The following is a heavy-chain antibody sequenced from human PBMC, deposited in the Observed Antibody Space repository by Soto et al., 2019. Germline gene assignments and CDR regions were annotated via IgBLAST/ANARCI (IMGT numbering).Heavy chain of an antibody. V-gene: IGHV3-33*01. CDR1: GFAFRSYG. J-gene: IGHJ6*04. D-gene: IGHD5-18*01. CDR2: IWYDGSNK. CDR3: ATDPSVREQLWLTRSYYYGMGV. Sequence: PGGSLRLSCAASGFAFRSYGMHRVRQAPGKGLEGVAVIWYDGSNKYYADSVKGRFTISRDNSKHTVYLQMNRLRADDTAVYYFATDPSVREQLWLTRSYYYGMGVWGKGTTVTVAS.